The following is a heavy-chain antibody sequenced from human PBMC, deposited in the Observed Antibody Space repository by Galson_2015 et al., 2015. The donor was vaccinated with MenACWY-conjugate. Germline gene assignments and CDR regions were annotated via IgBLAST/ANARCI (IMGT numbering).Heavy chain of an antibody. CDR3: ARGRQNLDY. Sequence: SLRLSCAASGFTFSTYWMTWVRQAPGKGLEWVANIMPDGSETYYVDSVKGRFTISRDNAKNSLYLQMNSLRVEDTAVYYCARGRQNLDYWGQGTLVTVSS. CDR1: GFTFSTYW. CDR2: IMPDGSET. V-gene: IGHV3-7*01. J-gene: IGHJ4*02. D-gene: IGHD2/OR15-2a*01.